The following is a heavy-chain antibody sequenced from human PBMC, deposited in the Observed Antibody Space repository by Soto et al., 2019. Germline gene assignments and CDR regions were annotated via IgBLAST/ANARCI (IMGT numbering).Heavy chain of an antibody. CDR3: ARHKDRLQLGGNYYYILDV. Sequence: VQLEQSGPEVTKPGSSVKVSCKASGGTFSTSALSWVRQAPGQGLEWMGGIMPVFPTPDYAQKFQGRVTITADESTSTAYMELGGLTSDDTAVYYCARHKDRLQLGGNYYYILDVWGQGTAVTVSS. CDR1: GGTFSTSA. CDR2: IMPVFPTP. J-gene: IGHJ6*02. D-gene: IGHD5-12*01. V-gene: IGHV1-69*12.